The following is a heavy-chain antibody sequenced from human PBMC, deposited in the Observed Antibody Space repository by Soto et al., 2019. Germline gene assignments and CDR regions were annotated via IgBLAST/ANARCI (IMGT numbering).Heavy chain of an antibody. V-gene: IGHV1-3*01. CDR1: GYTFTSYA. Sequence: ASVKVSCKASGYTFTSYAMHWVRQAPGQRLEWMGWINAGNGNTKYSQKFQGRVTITRDTSASTAYMELSSLRSEDTAVYYCARVTMVRGDNFDYCGQGPLVTVYS. J-gene: IGHJ4*02. D-gene: IGHD3-10*01. CDR2: INAGNGNT. CDR3: ARVTMVRGDNFDY.